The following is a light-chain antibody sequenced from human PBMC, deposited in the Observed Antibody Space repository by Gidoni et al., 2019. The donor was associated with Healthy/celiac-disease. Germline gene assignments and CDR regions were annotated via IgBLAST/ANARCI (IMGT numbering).Light chain of an antibody. CDR1: QDISNY. CDR3: QQYDNLPRT. J-gene: IGKJ2*01. CDR2: DAS. Sequence: DTQMTQSPSSLPASVGDRVTITCQASQDISNYLNWYQQKPGKAPKLLIYDASKLETGVPSRFSGRGSGTDFTFTISSLQPEDIATYYCQQYDNLPRTFGQGTKLEIK. V-gene: IGKV1-33*01.